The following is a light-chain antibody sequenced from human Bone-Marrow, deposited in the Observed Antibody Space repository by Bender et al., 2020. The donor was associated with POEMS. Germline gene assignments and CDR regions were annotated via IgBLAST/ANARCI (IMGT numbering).Light chain of an antibody. CDR1: SASVSTDYY. V-gene: IGLV8-61*01. J-gene: IGLJ3*02. CDR2: NTN. Sequence: QTVVTQEPSLSVSPGRTVTLTCGLTSASVSTDYYPSWFQQTPGQTPRTLIYNTNIRSSGVPDRFSGSILGNKAALTIAGAQADDESRYYCVLYMGGDIWVFGGGTQLTVL. CDR3: VLYMGGDIWV.